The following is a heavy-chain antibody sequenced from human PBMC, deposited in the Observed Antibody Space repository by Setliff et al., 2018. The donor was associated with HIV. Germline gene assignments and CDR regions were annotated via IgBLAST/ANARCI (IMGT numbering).Heavy chain of an antibody. CDR3: ARVRSGSYSGGSNWFDP. J-gene: IGHJ5*02. V-gene: IGHV4-34*01. CDR2: INHSGST. Sequence: SETLSLTCAVYGGSFSGYYWSWIRQPPGKGLEWIGEINHSGSTNYNPSLKSRVTISVDTSKNQFSLKLSSVTAADTAVYYCARVRSGSYSGGSNWFDPWGQGTLVTVSS. D-gene: IGHD3-10*01. CDR1: GGSFSGYY.